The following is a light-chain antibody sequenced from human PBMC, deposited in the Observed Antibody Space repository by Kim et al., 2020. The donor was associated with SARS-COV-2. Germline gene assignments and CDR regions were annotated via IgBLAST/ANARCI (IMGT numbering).Light chain of an antibody. CDR1: SLRTYV. J-gene: IGLJ2*01. V-gene: IGLV3-19*01. Sequence: ALGQTVRITCQGESLRTYVASWYQQKPGQAPVLVIFAKNSRPSGIPDRFSASTSRTTASLTITEAQAEDEAVYYCNSRDTGGDHLIFGGGTQLTVL. CDR2: AKN. CDR3: NSRDTGGDHLI.